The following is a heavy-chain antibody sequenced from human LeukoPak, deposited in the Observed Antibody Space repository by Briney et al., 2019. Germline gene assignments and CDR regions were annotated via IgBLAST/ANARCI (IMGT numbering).Heavy chain of an antibody. D-gene: IGHD3-22*01. Sequence: ASVKVSCKASGYTFTGYYMHWVRQAPGQGLEWMGWINTNSGGTNYAQKFQGRVTMTRDTSISTAYMELSRLRSDDTAVYYCARYYYYDSSGYYPLDDYWGQGTLVTVSS. CDR3: ARYYYYDSSGYYPLDDY. CDR1: GYTFTGYY. V-gene: IGHV1-2*02. J-gene: IGHJ4*02. CDR2: INTNSGGT.